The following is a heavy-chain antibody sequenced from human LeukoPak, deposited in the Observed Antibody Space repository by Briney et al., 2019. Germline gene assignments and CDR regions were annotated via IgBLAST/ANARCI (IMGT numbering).Heavy chain of an antibody. CDR2: IWYDGSNK. CDR1: GFTFSRYA. Sequence: PGGSLRLSCAASGFTFSRYAMSWVRQAPGKGLEWVAVIWYDGSNKYYADSVKGRFAISRDNSKNTLYLQMNSLRAEDTAVYYCARGQYYYDSSGYYDGDYWGQGTLVTVSS. V-gene: IGHV3-33*07. CDR3: ARGQYYYDSSGYYDGDY. D-gene: IGHD3-22*01. J-gene: IGHJ4*02.